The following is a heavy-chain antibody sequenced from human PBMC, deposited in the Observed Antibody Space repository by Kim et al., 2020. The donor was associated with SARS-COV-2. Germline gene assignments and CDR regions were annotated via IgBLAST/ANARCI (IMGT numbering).Heavy chain of an antibody. CDR1: GDSVSSNSAA. Sequence: SQTLSLTCAISGDSVSSNSAAWNWIRQSPSRGLEWLGRTYYRSKWYNDYAVSVKSRITINPDTSKNQFSLQLNSVTPEDTAVYYCARDSRPYGNYYYYYYGMDVWGQGTTVTVSS. V-gene: IGHV6-1*01. J-gene: IGHJ6*02. CDR3: ARDSRPYGNYYYYYYGMDV. CDR2: TYYRSKWYN. D-gene: IGHD1-7*01.